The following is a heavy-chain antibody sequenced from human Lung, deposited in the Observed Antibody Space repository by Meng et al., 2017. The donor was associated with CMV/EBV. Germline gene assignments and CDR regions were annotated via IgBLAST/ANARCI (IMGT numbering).Heavy chain of an antibody. CDR1: GGSISSYY. V-gene: IGHV4-59*01. CDR3: ARVLGYCSSTSCYRRSHSPLDWFDP. CDR2: IYYSGST. Sequence: LXXTVSGGSISSYYWSWIRQPPGKGLEWIGYIYYSGSTNYNPSLKSRVTISVDTSKNQFSLKLSSVTAADTAVYYCARVLGYCSSTSCYRRSHSPLDWFDPWXQGTXVTVAS. J-gene: IGHJ5*02. D-gene: IGHD2-2*01.